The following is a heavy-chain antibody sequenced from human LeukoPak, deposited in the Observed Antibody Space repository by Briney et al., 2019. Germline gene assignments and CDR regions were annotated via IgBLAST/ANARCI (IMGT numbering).Heavy chain of an antibody. CDR1: GFTFTNYW. V-gene: IGHV3-7*01. CDR2: IKQDRSEK. J-gene: IGHJ4*02. Sequence: GGSLRLSCAAPGFTFTNYWMSWVRQAPGKGLELVANIKQDRSEKYYVDSVKGRFTISRDNAKNSLYLQMNSLRAEDTAVYYCARAPTSSEKFDYWGQGTLVTVSS. D-gene: IGHD2/OR15-2a*01. CDR3: ARAPTSSEKFDY.